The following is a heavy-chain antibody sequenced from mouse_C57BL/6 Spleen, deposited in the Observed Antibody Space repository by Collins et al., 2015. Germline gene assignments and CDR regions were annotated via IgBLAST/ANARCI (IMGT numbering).Heavy chain of an antibody. CDR2: ISYSGST. Sequence: DVQLQESGPGLVKPSQSLSLTCTVTGYSITSDYAWNWIRQFPGNKLEWMGYISYSGSTSYNPSLKSRISITRDTSKNQFFLQLNSVTTEDTATYYCARIENDYFDYWGQGTTLTV. V-gene: IGHV3-2*02. CDR1: GYSITSDYA. CDR3: ARIENDYFDY. J-gene: IGHJ2*01.